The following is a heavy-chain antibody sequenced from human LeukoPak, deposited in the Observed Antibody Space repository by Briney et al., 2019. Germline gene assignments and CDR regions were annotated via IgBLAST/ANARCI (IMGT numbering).Heavy chain of an antibody. D-gene: IGHD5-18*01. CDR2: MYWDDDK. CDR3: AHNAGGYSYGYPPYFDY. V-gene: IGHV2-5*02. J-gene: IGHJ4*02. Sequence: SGPTLVNPTQTLTLTCTFSGFSLSTSGVGVGWIRQPPGKALEWLALMYWDDDKRYSPSLKSRLTITKDTSKNQVVLTMTNMDPVDTATYYCAHNAGGYSYGYPPYFDYWGQGTLVTVSS. CDR1: GFSLSTSGVG.